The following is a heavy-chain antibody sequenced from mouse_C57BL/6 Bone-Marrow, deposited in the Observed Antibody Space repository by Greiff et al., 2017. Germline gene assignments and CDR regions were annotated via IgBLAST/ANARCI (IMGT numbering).Heavy chain of an antibody. CDR1: GYTFTNYW. CDR3: ARKGKYSNDLYAVDY. CDR2: VYPGGGYT. Sequence: VQVVESGAELVRPGTSVKMSCKASGYTFTNYWIGWAKQRPGHGLEWIGDVYPGGGYTNYNEKFKGKGTLTADKTSRTAYMQFSSLTSEDSAIYYCARKGKYSNDLYAVDYWGQGTSVSVSS. V-gene: IGHV1-63*01. J-gene: IGHJ4*01. D-gene: IGHD2-12*01.